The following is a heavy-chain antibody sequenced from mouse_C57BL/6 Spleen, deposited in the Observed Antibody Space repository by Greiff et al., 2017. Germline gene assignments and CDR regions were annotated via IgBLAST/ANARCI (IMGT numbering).Heavy chain of an antibody. CDR1: GYAFSSYW. CDR2: VYPGDGDT. D-gene: IGHD1-1*01. Sequence: QVQLQQSGAELVKPGASVKISCKASGYAFSSYWMNWVKQRPGKGLEWIGQVYPGDGDTNYNGKFKGKATLTADKSSSTAYMQLSSLTSEDSAVYFCATYYYGSSYGFDYWGQGTTLTVSS. CDR3: ATYYYGSSYGFDY. V-gene: IGHV1-80*01. J-gene: IGHJ2*01.